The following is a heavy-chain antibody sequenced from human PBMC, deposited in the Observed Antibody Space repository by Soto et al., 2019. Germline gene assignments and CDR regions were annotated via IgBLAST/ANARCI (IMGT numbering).Heavy chain of an antibody. CDR3: ARHNPPRRSLGVNRVTWLEP. Sequence: HGESLKISCKGSGYSFTGYWMTWVRQMPGKGLEWMGKIDPSDSYTDYSPSFQGHVTISADKSISTAYLQWCSLKASDTAVYYCARHNPPRRSLGVNRVTWLEPGGQGTLVTVSS. D-gene: IGHD1-20*01. J-gene: IGHJ5*02. CDR1: GYSFTGYW. CDR2: IDPSDSYT. V-gene: IGHV5-10-1*01.